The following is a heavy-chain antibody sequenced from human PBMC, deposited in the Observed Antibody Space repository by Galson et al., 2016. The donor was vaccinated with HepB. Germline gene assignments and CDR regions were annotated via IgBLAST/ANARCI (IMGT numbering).Heavy chain of an antibody. D-gene: IGHD4/OR15-4a*01. CDR1: GFTFSNYY. CDR2: ISPSSTYK. Sequence: SLRLSCAASGFTFSNYYMTWVRQAPGKGLERVSYISPSSTYKVTADSVRGRFSISRDDAKNSLYLQMNSLRAEDTAVYYCARLSLVVGGAIDYWGQGTLVTVSS. CDR3: ARLSLVVGGAIDY. V-gene: IGHV3-11*03. J-gene: IGHJ4*02.